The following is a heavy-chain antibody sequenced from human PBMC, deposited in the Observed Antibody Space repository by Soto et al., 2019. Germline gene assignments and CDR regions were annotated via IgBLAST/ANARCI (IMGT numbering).Heavy chain of an antibody. CDR3: AIPGAGDFDY. CDR2: ISHSGTT. V-gene: IGHV4-4*02. CDR1: GASISNTNW. J-gene: IGHJ4*02. Sequence: QVQLQESGPGLVEPSGTLSLTCAVSGASISNTNWWSWVRHPPGKGLEWIGEISHSGTTNCDPSLKSRVTISVDKSKNQFSLKLSSVTAADTAVYYCAIPGAGDFDYWGQGTLVTVSS. D-gene: IGHD6-13*01.